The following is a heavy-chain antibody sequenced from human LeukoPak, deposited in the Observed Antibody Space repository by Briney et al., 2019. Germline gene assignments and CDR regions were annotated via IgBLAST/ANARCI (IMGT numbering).Heavy chain of an antibody. CDR3: AREAFVGATAVVLNYYYYYMDV. Sequence: SETLSLTCAVSGVSVNDYYWSWIRQSPGKGLEWIGEVSPGGYTNYNPSLKSRVILSEDTSENHLSLKVRSVTAADTAVYYCAREAFVGATAVVLNYYYYYMDVWGKGTTVTVSS. V-gene: IGHV4-34*01. J-gene: IGHJ6*03. D-gene: IGHD5-18*01. CDR1: GVSVNDYY. CDR2: VSPGGYT.